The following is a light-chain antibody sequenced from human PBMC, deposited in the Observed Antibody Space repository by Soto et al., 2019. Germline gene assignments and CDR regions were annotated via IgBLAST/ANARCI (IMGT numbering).Light chain of an antibody. CDR3: QTWGTALYVV. V-gene: IGLV4-69*01. Sequence: QLVLTQSPSASASLGASVKLTCTLSSWHSSYAIAWYQQQPEKGPRSLMKVNGDGSHTKGDGIPDRFSGSSSGAALYLTISRRQSEDEADYYCQTWGTALYVVFGGGTKLTVL. CDR2: VNGDGSH. J-gene: IGLJ2*01. CDR1: SWHSSYA.